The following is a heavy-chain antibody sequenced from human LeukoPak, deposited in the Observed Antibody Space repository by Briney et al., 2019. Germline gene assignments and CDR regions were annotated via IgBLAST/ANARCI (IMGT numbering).Heavy chain of an antibody. J-gene: IGHJ4*02. CDR3: ARQGGDYFDY. D-gene: IGHD3-16*01. Sequence: SETLSHTCTVSGGSISSYYWSWIRQPPGKGLEWIGSISYSGRTNYNPSLKSRVTISVDTSKNQFSLKLSSVTAADTAVYYCARQGGDYFDYWGQGTLVTVSS. CDR1: GGSISSYY. CDR2: ISYSGRT. V-gene: IGHV4-59*08.